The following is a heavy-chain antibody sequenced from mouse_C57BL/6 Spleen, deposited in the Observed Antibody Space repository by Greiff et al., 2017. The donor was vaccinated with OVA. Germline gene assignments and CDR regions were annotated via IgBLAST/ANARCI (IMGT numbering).Heavy chain of an antibody. CDR1: GFTFSSYG. CDR2: IRSGGSYT. J-gene: IGHJ4*01. CDR3: ARQGDYDDAMDY. Sequence: DVMLVESGGDLVKPGGSLKLSCAASGFTFSSYGMSWVRQTPDKRLEWVATIRSGGSYTYYPDSVKGRFTISRDNAKNTLYLQMSSLKSEDTAMYYCARQGDYDDAMDYWGQGTSVTVSS. D-gene: IGHD2-4*01. V-gene: IGHV5-6*02.